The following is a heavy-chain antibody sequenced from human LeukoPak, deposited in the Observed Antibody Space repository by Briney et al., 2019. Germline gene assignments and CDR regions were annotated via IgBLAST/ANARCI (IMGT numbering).Heavy chain of an antibody. CDR3: AKGQIAAAGVFDY. CDR1: GFTFDDYA. CDR2: ISWNSGSI. Sequence: GRSLRLSCAASGFTFDDYAMPWVRQAPGKGLEWVSGISWNSGSIGYADSVKGRFTISRDNAKNSLYLQMNSLRAEDTALYYCAKGQIAAAGVFDYWGQGTLVTVSS. V-gene: IGHV3-9*01. D-gene: IGHD6-13*01. J-gene: IGHJ4*02.